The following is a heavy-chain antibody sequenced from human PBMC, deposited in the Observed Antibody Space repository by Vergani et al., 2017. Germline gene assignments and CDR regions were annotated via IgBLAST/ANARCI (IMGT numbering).Heavy chain of an antibody. CDR3: ARGSSGWYSRWFDP. J-gene: IGHJ5*02. CDR1: GGSFSGYY. D-gene: IGHD6-19*01. CDR2: INHSGST. Sequence: QVQLPQWGAGLLKPSETLSLTCAVYGGSFSGYYWSWIRQPPGKGLEWIGEINHSGSTNYNPSLKSRVTISVDTSKNQFSLKLSSVTAADTAVYYCARGSSGWYSRWFDPWGQGTLVTVSS. V-gene: IGHV4-34*01.